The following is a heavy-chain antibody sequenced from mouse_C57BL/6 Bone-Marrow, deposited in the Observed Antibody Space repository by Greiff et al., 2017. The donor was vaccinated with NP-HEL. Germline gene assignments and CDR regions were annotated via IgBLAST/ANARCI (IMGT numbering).Heavy chain of an antibody. J-gene: IGHJ3*01. Sequence: DVQLVESGGGLVKPGGSLKLSCAASGFTFSSYAMSWVRQTPEKRLEWVATISDGGSYTYYPDNVKGRFTISRDNAKNNLYLQMSHLKSEDTAMYYCARGVLCAFAYWGQGTLVTVSA. D-gene: IGHD1-1*02. CDR2: ISDGGSYT. V-gene: IGHV5-4*01. CDR3: ARGVLCAFAY. CDR1: GFTFSSYA.